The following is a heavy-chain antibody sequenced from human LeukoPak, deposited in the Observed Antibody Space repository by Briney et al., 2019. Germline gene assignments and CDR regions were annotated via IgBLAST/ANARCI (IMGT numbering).Heavy chain of an antibody. CDR2: ISYDGSSK. D-gene: IGHD2-2*01. CDR3: ARAGPVVPAARNYYYYGMDV. J-gene: IGHJ6*02. CDR1: GFTFSSYA. V-gene: IGHV3-30-3*01. Sequence: GGSLRLSCAASGFTFSSYAMHWVRQAPGKGLEWVAVISYDGSSKYYADSVKGRFTISRDNSKNTLYLQMNSLRAEDTAVYYCARAGPVVPAARNYYYYGMDVWGQGTTVTVSS.